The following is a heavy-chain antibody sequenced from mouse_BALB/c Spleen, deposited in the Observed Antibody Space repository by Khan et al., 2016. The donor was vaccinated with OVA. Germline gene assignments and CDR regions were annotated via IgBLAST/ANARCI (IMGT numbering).Heavy chain of an antibody. J-gene: IGHJ3*01. CDR3: ARGNYYGSTSWFGY. Sequence: QVQLKQSGAELMKPGASVKISCKATGYTFSSYWIEWVKQRPGHGLEWIGEILPGSNSTNYNERFKGKATITADTSSNTAYMQLSSPTSEDSTIYYCARGNYYGSTSWFGYWGQGTLVTVSA. V-gene: IGHV1-9*01. CDR2: ILPGSNST. CDR1: GYTFSSYW. D-gene: IGHD1-1*01.